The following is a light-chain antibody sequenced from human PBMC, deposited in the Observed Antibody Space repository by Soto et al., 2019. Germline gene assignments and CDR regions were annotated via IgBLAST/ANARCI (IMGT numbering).Light chain of an antibody. V-gene: IGLV2-14*01. CDR1: TSDLAIYNY. CDR2: QVT. CDR3: SSYTASSNYV. J-gene: IGLJ1*01. Sequence: QSVLTQPASVSGSPGQSITISCPRTTSDLAIYNYVSWYQQQPGKAPKLMIYQVTNRPSGVSNRFSGSRSGNTASLPISGLQAEDEAYYYCSSYTASSNYVFGTGTKVTVL.